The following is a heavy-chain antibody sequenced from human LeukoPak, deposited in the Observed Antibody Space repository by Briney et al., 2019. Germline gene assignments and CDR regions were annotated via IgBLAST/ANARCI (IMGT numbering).Heavy chain of an antibody. CDR1: GGSISSYY. V-gene: IGHV4-59*01. J-gene: IGHJ4*02. Sequence: KSSETLSLTCTVSGGSISSYYWSWIRQPPGKGLEWIGYIYYSWSTNYNPSLKSRVAISVDTSKSQFSLELNSVTAADTAVYYCAGGRWLQYDDYWGQGTLVTVSS. CDR2: IYYSWST. D-gene: IGHD5-24*01. CDR3: AGGRWLQYDDY.